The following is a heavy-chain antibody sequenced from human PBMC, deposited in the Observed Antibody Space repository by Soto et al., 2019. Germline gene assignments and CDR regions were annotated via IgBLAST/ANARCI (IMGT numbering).Heavy chain of an antibody. CDR3: ARQGGRRTYYYFYGMDV. J-gene: IGHJ6*02. CDR1: GFTFSSYW. Sequence: EVQLVESGGGLVQPGGSLRLSCTASGFTFSSYWMSWVGQAPGKGLEGVANIKHDGSEKNYVDSVKGRFTISTDNAKNSMFLQMNSLRAEDTAVYYCARQGGRRTYYYFYGMDVWGQGTTVTVSS. V-gene: IGHV3-7*01. CDR2: IKHDGSEK. D-gene: IGHD3-16*01.